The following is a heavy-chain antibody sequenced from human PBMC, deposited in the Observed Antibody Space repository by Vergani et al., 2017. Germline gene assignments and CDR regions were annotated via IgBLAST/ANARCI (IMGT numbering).Heavy chain of an antibody. CDR3: ARRGTMGGSDFDY. CDR1: GITFSSYS. J-gene: IGHJ4*02. V-gene: IGHV3-21*01. D-gene: IGHD3-16*01. CDR2: ISSSSSYI. Sequence: EVQLVESGGGLVKPGGSLRLSCAASGITFSSYSMNWVRQAPGKGLEWVSSISSSSSYIYYADSVTGRFTISRDNAKNSLYLKMNSLRAEDTAVYYCARRGTMGGSDFDYWGQGTLVTVSS.